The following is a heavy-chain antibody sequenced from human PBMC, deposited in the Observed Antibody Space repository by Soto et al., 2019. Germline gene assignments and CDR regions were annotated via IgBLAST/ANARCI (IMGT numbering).Heavy chain of an antibody. V-gene: IGHV3-23*01. D-gene: IGHD1-26*01. CDR1: GFTLSSYA. CDR3: AKGPIVRGGSYSDY. J-gene: IGHJ4*02. Sequence: PGGSLRLSCAASGFTLSSYAMSWVRQAPGKGLEWVSAISGSGGSTYYADSVKGRFTISRDNSKNTLYLQMNSLRAEDTAVYYCAKGPIVRGGSYSDYWGQGTLVTVSS. CDR2: ISGSGGST.